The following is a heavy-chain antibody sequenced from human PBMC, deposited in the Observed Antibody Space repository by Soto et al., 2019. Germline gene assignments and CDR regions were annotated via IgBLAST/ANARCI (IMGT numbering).Heavy chain of an antibody. D-gene: IGHD3-16*02. Sequence: PVGSLRLSCASSVFTFSNYWMSWVRHSPGKGLEWVANIRQDGSEKYYVDSVKGRFTISRDNTKNSLYLQMNSLRAEDTAVYYCARDEENDYVRGSYPQYWGQGTQVNVSS. V-gene: IGHV3-7*03. CDR2: IRQDGSEK. J-gene: IGHJ4*02. CDR1: VFTFSNYW. CDR3: ARDEENDYVRGSYPQY.